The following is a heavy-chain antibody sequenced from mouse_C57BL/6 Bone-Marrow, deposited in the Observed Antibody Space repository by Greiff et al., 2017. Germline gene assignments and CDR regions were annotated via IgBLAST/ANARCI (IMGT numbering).Heavy chain of an antibody. CDR1: GFSFNTYA. J-gene: IGHJ4*01. CDR2: IRSKSNNYAT. V-gene: IGHV10-1*01. Sequence: EVQLVESGGGLVQPKGSLKLSCAASGFSFNTYAMNWVRQAPGKGLEWVARIRSKSNNYATYYADSVKDRFTISRDDSESMLYLQMNNLKTEDTAMYYCVRHDGYYVYYAMDYWGQGTSVTVSS. D-gene: IGHD2-3*01. CDR3: VRHDGYYVYYAMDY.